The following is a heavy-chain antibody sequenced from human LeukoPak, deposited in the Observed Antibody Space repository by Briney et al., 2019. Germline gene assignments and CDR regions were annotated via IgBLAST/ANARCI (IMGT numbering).Heavy chain of an antibody. V-gene: IGHV3-66*01. CDR3: VKDRWPGLGDF. D-gene: IGHD6-19*01. CDR1: GFTVSDNY. J-gene: IGHJ6*02. Sequence: PLGSLRLSCAASGFTVSDNYMSWVRQAPGKGLEWVSTVYSGGLTYYADPVKGRFTISRDNYKNTLYLQMRSLRAEDTAVYYCVKDRWPGLGDFWGQGTTVTVSS. CDR2: VYSGGLT.